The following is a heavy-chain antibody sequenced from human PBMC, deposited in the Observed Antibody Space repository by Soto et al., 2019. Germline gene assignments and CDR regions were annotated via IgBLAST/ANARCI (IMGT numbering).Heavy chain of an antibody. CDR1: GGSFSGYY. D-gene: IGHD3-9*01. CDR3: ARESHDILTGPPWVWYFDL. V-gene: IGHV4-34*01. J-gene: IGHJ2*01. CDR2: INDRGSI. Sequence: QVQLQQWGAGPLRPLETLSLTCGVSGGSFSGYYWAWIRQSPGKGLEWIGEINDRGSINYNPSLTSRVSISVDTSKNHYSLNLRSVTAADTALYYCARESHDILTGPPWVWYFDLCGRGTLVTVSS.